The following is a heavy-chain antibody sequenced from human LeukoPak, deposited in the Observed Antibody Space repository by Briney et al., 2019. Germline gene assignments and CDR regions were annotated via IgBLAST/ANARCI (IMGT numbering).Heavy chain of an antibody. CDR3: ASGPSYDWFDY. CDR2: IIPILGIA. V-gene: IGHV1-69*04. J-gene: IGHJ4*02. D-gene: IGHD5-12*01. CDR1: GGTSSSYA. Sequence: AASVKVSCKASGGTSSSYAISWVRQAPGQGLEWMGRIIPILGIANYAQKFQGRVTITADKSTSTAYMELSSLRSEDTAVYYCASGPSYDWFDYWGQGTLVTVSS.